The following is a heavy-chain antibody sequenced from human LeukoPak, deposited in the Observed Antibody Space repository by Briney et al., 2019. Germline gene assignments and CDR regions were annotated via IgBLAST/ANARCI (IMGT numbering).Heavy chain of an antibody. J-gene: IGHJ6*03. V-gene: IGHV4-34*01. D-gene: IGHD6-13*01. CDR3: ARHKRIAAAPGTSYYMDV. CDR1: GGSFSAYY. CDR2: INHSGST. Sequence: ASETLSLTCAVYGGSFSAYYWSWIRQPPGKGLEWIGEINHSGSTNYNPSLKSRVTISVDTSKNQFSLRLSSVTAADTAVYYCARHKRIAAAPGTSYYMDVWGKGTTVTVSS.